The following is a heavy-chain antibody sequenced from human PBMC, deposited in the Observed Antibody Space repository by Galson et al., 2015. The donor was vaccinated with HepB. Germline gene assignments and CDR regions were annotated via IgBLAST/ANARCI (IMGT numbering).Heavy chain of an antibody. D-gene: IGHD5-18*01. Sequence: SVKVSCKASGGTFSSYAISWVRQAPGQGLEWMGGIIPIFGTANYAQKFQGRVTITADESTSTAYMELSSLRSEDTAVYYCARDMVAGYKRIGSYYYYMDVWGKGTTVTVSS. CDR1: GGTFSSYA. J-gene: IGHJ6*03. CDR3: ARDMVAGYKRIGSYYYYMDV. CDR2: IIPIFGTA. V-gene: IGHV1-69*13.